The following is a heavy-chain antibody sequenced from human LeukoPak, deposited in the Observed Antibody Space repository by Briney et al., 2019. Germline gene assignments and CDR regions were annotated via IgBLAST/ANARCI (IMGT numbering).Heavy chain of an antibody. V-gene: IGHV4-59*01. CDR1: GGSISNYY. CDR3: ATGGYDFWSGYPHWFDP. Sequence: SETLSLTCTVSGGSISNYYWSWIRQPPGKGLEWIGYIYYSGSTNYNPSLKSRVSMSVDTSKNQFSLKLSSVTAADTAVYYCATGGYDFWSGYPHWFDPWGQGTLVTVSS. J-gene: IGHJ5*02. CDR2: IYYSGST. D-gene: IGHD3-3*01.